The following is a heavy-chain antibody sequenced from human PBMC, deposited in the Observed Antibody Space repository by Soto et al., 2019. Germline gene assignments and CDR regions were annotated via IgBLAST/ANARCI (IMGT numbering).Heavy chain of an antibody. Sequence: XHTLSLTCAISGGSFSSNIAAWNWIRRSPSRGLEWLGRTYYRSKWYNDYAVSVKSRITINPDTSKNQFSLQLNSVTPEETAVYYCARSLGSGWYSNWFDPWGQGTLVTAPS. CDR2: TYYRSKWYN. D-gene: IGHD6-19*01. CDR3: ARSLGSGWYSNWFDP. V-gene: IGHV6-1*01. CDR1: GGSFSSNIAA. J-gene: IGHJ5*02.